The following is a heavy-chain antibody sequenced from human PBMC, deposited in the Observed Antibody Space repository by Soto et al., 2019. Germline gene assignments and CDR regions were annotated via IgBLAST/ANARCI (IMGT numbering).Heavy chain of an antibody. CDR3: ARSGFDI. Sequence: GASVKDSCKASGYTFTSYYIHWVRQAPGQGLEWMGIINPSGGSTSYAQKFQGRVTVTRDTSTSTVYMKLSSLRSEDTAVYYCARSGFDIWGQGTMVTVSS. V-gene: IGHV1-46*01. J-gene: IGHJ3*02. CDR1: GYTFTSYY. CDR2: INPSGGST.